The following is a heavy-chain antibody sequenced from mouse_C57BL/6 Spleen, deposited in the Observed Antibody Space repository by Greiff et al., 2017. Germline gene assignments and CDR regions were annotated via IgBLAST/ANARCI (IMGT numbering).Heavy chain of an antibody. J-gene: IGHJ3*01. V-gene: IGHV5-6*01. D-gene: IGHD1-1*01. CDR2: ISSGGSYT. CDR1: GFTFSSYG. CDR3: ARPGGSSYGFAY. Sequence: EVKLVESGGDLVKPGGSLKLSCAASGFTFSSYGMSWVRQTPDKRLEWVATISSGGSYTYYPDSVKGRFTISRDNAKNTLYLQMSSLKSEDTAMYYCARPGGSSYGFAYWGQGTLVTVSA.